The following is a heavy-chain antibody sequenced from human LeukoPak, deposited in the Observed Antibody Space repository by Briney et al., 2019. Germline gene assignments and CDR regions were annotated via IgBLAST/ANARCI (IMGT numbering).Heavy chain of an antibody. J-gene: IGHJ6*02. Sequence: PGGSLRLSCTASGFTFRRYGMQCGRHAPGKGLEWVAVIWHDGSNKYYADSAKGRFTISRDNSDDTLTLQMNSLRVEDTAVYYCARDGSGLDVWGQGTTVTVSS. V-gene: IGHV3-33*01. D-gene: IGHD1-1*01. CDR1: GFTFRRYG. CDR2: IWHDGSNK. CDR3: ARDGSGLDV.